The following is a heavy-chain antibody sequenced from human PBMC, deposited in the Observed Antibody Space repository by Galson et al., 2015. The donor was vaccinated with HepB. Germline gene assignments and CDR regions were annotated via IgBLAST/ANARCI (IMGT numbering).Heavy chain of an antibody. J-gene: IGHJ6*02. D-gene: IGHD6-13*01. Sequence: SLRLSCAASGFTFNTYWMSWVRQAPGKGLEWVANIKQDGSEKYYVDSVRGRFTISRDSAKNSLFLQMNSLRAEDTAVYYCAREKYGDGSSGCTTCYNYGMDVWGQGTAVTVS. CDR1: GFTFNTYW. CDR3: AREKYGDGSSGCTTCYNYGMDV. CDR2: IKQDGSEK. V-gene: IGHV3-7*03.